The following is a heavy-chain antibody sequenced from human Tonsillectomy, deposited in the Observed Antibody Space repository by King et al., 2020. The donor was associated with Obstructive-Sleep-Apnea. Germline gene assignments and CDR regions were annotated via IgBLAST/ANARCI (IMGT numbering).Heavy chain of an antibody. CDR3: ARGAGWYDY. Sequence: QLQESGPGLVRPSETLFLTCSVSGVSISSYYWSWLRLPPGKGLEWIGCVHNSGTTTYNPSLRRRVTMSVDASKSQFSLKLVSMTTADTATYYCARGAGWYDYWGQGALVSVSS. V-gene: IGHV4-59*01. D-gene: IGHD6-19*01. CDR2: VHNSGTT. J-gene: IGHJ4*02. CDR1: GVSISSYY.